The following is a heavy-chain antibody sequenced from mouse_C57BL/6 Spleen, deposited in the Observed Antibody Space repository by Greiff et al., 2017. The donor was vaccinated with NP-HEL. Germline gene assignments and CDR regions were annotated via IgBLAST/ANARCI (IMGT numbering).Heavy chain of an antibody. D-gene: IGHD2-3*01. J-gene: IGHJ3*01. CDR2: IDPSDSYT. CDR1: GYTFTSYW. V-gene: IGHV1-69*01. CDR3: ARDRDGYYGGFAY. Sequence: QVQLQQPGAELVMPGASVKLSCKASGYTFTSYWMHWVKQRPGQGLEWIGEIDPSDSYTNYNQKFKGKSTLTVDKSSSTAYMQLSSLTSEDSAVYYCARDRDGYYGGFAYWGQGTLVTVSA.